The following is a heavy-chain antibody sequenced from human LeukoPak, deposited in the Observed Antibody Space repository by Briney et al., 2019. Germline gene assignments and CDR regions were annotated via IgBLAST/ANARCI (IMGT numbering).Heavy chain of an antibody. D-gene: IGHD2-15*01. CDR2: ISGSGGKT. CDR3: AKDTTYGGYVSGGAFHI. CDR1: GGSISSYY. J-gene: IGHJ3*02. Sequence: PSETLSLTCTVSGGSISSYYWSWIRQPPGKGLEWVSTISGSGGKTYYADSVKGRFTISRDNSKNTLYLQMDSLRAEDTAVYYCAKDTTYGGYVSGGAFHIWGQGTMFTVSS. V-gene: IGHV3-23*01.